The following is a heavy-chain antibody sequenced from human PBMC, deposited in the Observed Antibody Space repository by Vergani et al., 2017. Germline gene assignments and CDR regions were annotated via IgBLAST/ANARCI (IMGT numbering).Heavy chain of an antibody. V-gene: IGHV3-74*03. CDR3: VRDRGLCAGGRCYTEAWDY. J-gene: IGHJ4*02. Sequence: DVHLAESGGGFFQPGGSLRLSCSASGFSFNSYWMHWVRHVPGKGLLWVSRIKSDGSITAYADSVKGRFTISRDNAQNTLYLQVRSLRLEDTGVYHCVRDRGLCAGGRCYTEAWDYWGQGTPVTVSS. D-gene: IGHD2-2*02. CDR2: IKSDGSIT. CDR1: GFSFNSYW.